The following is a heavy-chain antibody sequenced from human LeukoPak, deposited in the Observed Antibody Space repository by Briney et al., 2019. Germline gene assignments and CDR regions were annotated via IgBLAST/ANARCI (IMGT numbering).Heavy chain of an antibody. Sequence: SGGSLRLSCAASGFTFDDYAMHWVRQAPGKGLEWVSGISWNSGSIGYADSVKGRFTISRDNAKNSLYLQMNSLRAEDTTLYYCAKASPQYYDFWSGYYIDYWGQGTLVTVSS. V-gene: IGHV3-9*01. D-gene: IGHD3-3*01. J-gene: IGHJ4*02. CDR2: ISWNSGSI. CDR1: GFTFDDYA. CDR3: AKASPQYYDFWSGYYIDY.